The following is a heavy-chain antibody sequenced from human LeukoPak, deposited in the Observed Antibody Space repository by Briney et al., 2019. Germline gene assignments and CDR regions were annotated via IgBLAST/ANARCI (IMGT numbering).Heavy chain of an antibody. J-gene: IGHJ4*02. Sequence: SGTLSLTCAVSGGSISSSNWWSWVRQPPGMGLEWIGEIYHSGSTTYNPSLKSRVTISVDKSKNQFSLKLSSVTAADTAVYYCARAAGGYSSGWYYEWGQGTLVTVSS. D-gene: IGHD6-19*01. CDR3: ARAAGGYSSGWYYE. V-gene: IGHV4-4*02. CDR2: IYHSGST. CDR1: GGSISSSNW.